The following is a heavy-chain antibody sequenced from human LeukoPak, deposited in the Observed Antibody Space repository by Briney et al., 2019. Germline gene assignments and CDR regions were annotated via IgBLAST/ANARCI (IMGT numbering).Heavy chain of an antibody. CDR2: IYPGDSDT. D-gene: IGHD6-13*01. Sequence: GESLKISCKGSGYSFTSYWIGWVRQMPGKGLEWMGIIYPGDSDTRFSPTFQAQVTISADKSISTAYLQWSRLKASDTAMYYCAGTGYSSSWDLRWFDYWGQGTLVTVSS. V-gene: IGHV5-51*01. CDR3: AGTGYSSSWDLRWFDY. J-gene: IGHJ4*02. CDR1: GYSFTSYW.